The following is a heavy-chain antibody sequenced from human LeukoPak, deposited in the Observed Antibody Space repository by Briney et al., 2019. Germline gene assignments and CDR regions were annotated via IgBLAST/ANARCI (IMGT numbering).Heavy chain of an antibody. CDR3: ARSAAAGYYYYYMDV. V-gene: IGHV3-11*04. D-gene: IGHD6-13*01. CDR1: GFTFSDYY. J-gene: IGHJ6*03. Sequence: GGSLRLSCAASGFTFSDYYMSWIRQAPGKGLEWVSYISSSGSTIYYADSVKGRFTISRDNAKNSLYLQMNSLRAEDTAVCYCARSAAAGYYYYYMDVWGKGTTVTVSS. CDR2: ISSSGSTI.